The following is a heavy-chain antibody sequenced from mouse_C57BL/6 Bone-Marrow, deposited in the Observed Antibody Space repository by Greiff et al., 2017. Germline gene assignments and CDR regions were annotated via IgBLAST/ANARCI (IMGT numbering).Heavy chain of an antibody. D-gene: IGHD1-1*01. CDR1: GYTFTSYG. CDR3: TRDYYGSIQFAY. J-gene: IGHJ3*01. V-gene: IGHV1-58*01. CDR2: IYIGYGYA. Sequence: VQLQQSGAELVRPGSSVKMSCKTSGYTFTSYGINWVKQRPGQGLEWIGYIYIGYGYAEYNEKFKGKATLTSDTSSSTAYMQLSSLTSEDSAIYFCTRDYYGSIQFAYWGQGTLVTVSA.